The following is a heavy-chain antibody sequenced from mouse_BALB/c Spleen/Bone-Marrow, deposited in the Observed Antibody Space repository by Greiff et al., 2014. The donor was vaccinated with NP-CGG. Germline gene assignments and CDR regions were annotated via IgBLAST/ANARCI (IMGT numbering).Heavy chain of an antibody. CDR2: IWAGGST. CDR3: ARVYLWYFXV. Sequence: VMLVESGPGLVAPSQSLSITCTVSGFSLTSYGVHWVRQPPGKGLEWLGVIWAGGSTXXXXXXXXXXXXXXDNSKSQVFLKMNSLQTDDTAMYYCARVYLWYFXVWGAGTTVTVSS. D-gene: IGHD2-3*01. CDR1: GFSLTSYG. V-gene: IGHV2-9*02. J-gene: IGHJ1*01.